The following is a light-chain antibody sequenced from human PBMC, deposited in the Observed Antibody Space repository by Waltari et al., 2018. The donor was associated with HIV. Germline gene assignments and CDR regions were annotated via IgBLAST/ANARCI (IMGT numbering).Light chain of an antibody. Sequence: GERATLSCRASQSISTYLAWYQKKLGQAPRLLIYDASKRATGIPARFSGSGSGTDFTLTISSLEPEDFAVYYCQHRKEWPPGASFGPGTKVDVK. J-gene: IGKJ3*01. CDR3: QHRKEWPPGAS. CDR1: QSISTY. CDR2: DAS. V-gene: IGKV3-11*01.